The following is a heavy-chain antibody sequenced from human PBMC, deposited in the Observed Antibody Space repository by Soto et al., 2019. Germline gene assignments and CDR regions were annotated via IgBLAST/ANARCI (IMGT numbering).Heavy chain of an antibody. D-gene: IGHD3-16*01. V-gene: IGHV3-48*01. CDR2: ISSSGSTV. CDR3: ARHPQAWLIGHYMDV. CDR1: GFTFSGFG. Sequence: PGGSLRLSCTASGFTFSGFGMNWVRQAPGRGLEWVSYISSSGSTVHYADSVKGRFTISRDNAKSSLYLEMSSLTAEDTAAYYCARHPQAWLIGHYMDVWGKGTTVTVS. J-gene: IGHJ6*03.